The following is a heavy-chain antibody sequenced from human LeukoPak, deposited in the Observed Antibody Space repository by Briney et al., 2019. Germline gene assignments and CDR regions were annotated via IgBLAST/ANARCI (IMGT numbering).Heavy chain of an antibody. V-gene: IGHV4-59*01. CDR1: GGTIRSYY. CDR2: IYYSGST. CDR3: AREVGYKGCFDY. Sequence: SETLSLTCTASGGTIRSYYWSWIRQPPGKGLEWIGYIYYSGSTNYNPSLKSRVTMSVDTSKNQFYLKLSSVTAADTAVYYCAREVGYKGCFDYWGQGTLVTVSS. J-gene: IGHJ4*02. D-gene: IGHD1-20*01.